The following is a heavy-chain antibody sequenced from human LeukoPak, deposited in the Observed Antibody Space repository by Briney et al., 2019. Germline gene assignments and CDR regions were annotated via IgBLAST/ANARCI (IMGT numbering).Heavy chain of an antibody. J-gene: IGHJ3*02. V-gene: IGHV4-59*01. Sequence: KPSETLSLTCPVSGGSISSYYWSWIRQPPGKGLEWIGSIYYSGSTNYNPSLKSRVTTSVDTYKNQYSLKLSSVTAADTAVYYCARGCSYDFWSGCAFDIGGQGTMVTVSS. CDR2: IYYSGST. D-gene: IGHD3-3*01. CDR3: ARGCSYDFWSGCAFDI. CDR1: GGSISSYY.